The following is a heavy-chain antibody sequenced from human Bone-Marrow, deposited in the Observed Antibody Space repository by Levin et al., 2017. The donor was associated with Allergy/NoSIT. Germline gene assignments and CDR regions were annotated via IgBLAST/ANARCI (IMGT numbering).Heavy chain of an antibody. Sequence: GGSLRLSCAASGFTFSSVWMTWVRQAPGKGLEWVANMKQDGSEKYYVDSVKGRFTISRDNTKNSLYLQMNDLRAEDTAVYYCARWKNMDVWGQGTTVTVSS. CDR3: ARWKNMDV. V-gene: IGHV3-7*01. D-gene: IGHD1-1*01. J-gene: IGHJ6*02. CDR1: GFTFSSVW. CDR2: MKQDGSEK.